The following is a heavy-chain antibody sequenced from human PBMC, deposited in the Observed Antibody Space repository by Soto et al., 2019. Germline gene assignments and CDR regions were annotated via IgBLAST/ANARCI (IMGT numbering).Heavy chain of an antibody. J-gene: IGHJ4*02. CDR3: ARAPGGTVVSYYFDY. V-gene: IGHV4-31*03. Sequence: SETLSLTCPVSGGSISSGGYYWSWIRQHPGKGLEWIGYIYYSGSTYYNPSLKNRVTISVDTSKNQFSLKLSSVTAADTAVYYCARAPGGTVVSYYFDYWDQGTLVTVSS. CDR1: GGSISSGGYY. CDR2: IYYSGST. D-gene: IGHD2-15*01.